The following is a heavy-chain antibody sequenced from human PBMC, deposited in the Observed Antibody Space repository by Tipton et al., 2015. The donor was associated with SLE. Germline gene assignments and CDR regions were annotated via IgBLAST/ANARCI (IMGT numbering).Heavy chain of an antibody. V-gene: IGHV3-7*01. CDR1: GFTFSSYW. Sequence: GSLRLSCAASGFTFSSYWMSWVRQAPGKGLEWVANIKQDGSNKYYADSVKGRFTISRDNSKNTLYLQMNSLRAEDTAVYYCARDINYGSGSYTPTADYWGQGTLVTVSS. J-gene: IGHJ4*02. D-gene: IGHD3-10*01. CDR2: IKQDGSNK. CDR3: ARDINYGSGSYTPTADY.